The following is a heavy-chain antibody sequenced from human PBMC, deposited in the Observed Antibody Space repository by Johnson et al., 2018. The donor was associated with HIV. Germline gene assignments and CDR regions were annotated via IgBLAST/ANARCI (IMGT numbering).Heavy chain of an antibody. CDR1: GFTFDDYA. J-gene: IGHJ3*02. Sequence: VQLVESGGGLVQPGRSLRLSCAASGFTFDDYAMHWVRQAPGKGLEWVSVIYDGGRTYYGDSVKGRFTISRDNAKNSLYLQMNSLRAEDTAVYYCAREGGAAAPDAFDIWGQGTMVTVSS. CDR3: AREGGAAAPDAFDI. D-gene: IGHD2-2*01. CDR2: IYDGGRT. V-gene: IGHV3-9*01.